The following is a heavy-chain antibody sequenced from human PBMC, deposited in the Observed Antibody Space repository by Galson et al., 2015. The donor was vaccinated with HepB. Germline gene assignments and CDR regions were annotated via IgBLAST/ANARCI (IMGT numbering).Heavy chain of an antibody. D-gene: IGHD6-13*01. CDR1: GDSVSSSTGA. Sequence: CAISGDSVSSSTGAWNWIRQSPSRGLEWLGRAFYRSKWYNDYALSVKSRITISPDTSKNQLSLQLNSVTPEDTAVYYCAEGEYTSSWSFANWGQGTLVTVSS. V-gene: IGHV6-1*01. J-gene: IGHJ4*02. CDR3: AEGEYTSSWSFAN. CDR2: AFYRSKWYN.